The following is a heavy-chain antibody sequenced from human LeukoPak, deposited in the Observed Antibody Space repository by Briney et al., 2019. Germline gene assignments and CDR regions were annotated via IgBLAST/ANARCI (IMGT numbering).Heavy chain of an antibody. CDR3: ARESQLDYDFWRGQTYNWFDP. J-gene: IGHJ5*02. Sequence: SETLSLTRTLSLGSLSLYYWSCIPQPAGAGLEWIGRIYTSGSTNYNPSLKSRVTMSVDTSKNQFSLKLSSVTAADTAVYYCARESQLDYDFWRGQTYNWFDPWGQGTLVTVSS. CDR2: IYTSGST. CDR1: LGSLSLYY. V-gene: IGHV4-4*07. D-gene: IGHD3-3*01.